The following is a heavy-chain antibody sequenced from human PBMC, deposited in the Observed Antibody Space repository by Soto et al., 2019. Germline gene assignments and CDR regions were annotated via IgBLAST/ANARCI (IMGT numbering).Heavy chain of an antibody. V-gene: IGHV3-48*03. D-gene: IGHD2-2*01. CDR3: ARYGTSADW. CDR2: ISSTGVTT. Sequence: GGSLRLSCAASGFNFRNFEMNWVRKAPGKGLEWVSYISSTGVTTYYAESVEGRFTISRDNAKSSLFLHLRSLRVEDTAIYYCARYGTSADWWGLGTQVTVSS. J-gene: IGHJ1*01. CDR1: GFNFRNFE.